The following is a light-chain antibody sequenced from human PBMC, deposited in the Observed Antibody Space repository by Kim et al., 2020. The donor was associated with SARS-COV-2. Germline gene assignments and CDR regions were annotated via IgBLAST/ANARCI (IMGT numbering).Light chain of an antibody. V-gene: IGKV3-11*01. CDR2: DAS. Sequence: EIVLTQSPATLSFSPGERATLSCRASQSVSSYLAWYQQKPGQAPRLLIYDASNRATGIPARFSGSGSGTDFTLTISSLEPEDFAVYYCQQRSNWPPITFGKGTRLEIK. CDR3: QQRSNWPPIT. CDR1: QSVSSY. J-gene: IGKJ5*01.